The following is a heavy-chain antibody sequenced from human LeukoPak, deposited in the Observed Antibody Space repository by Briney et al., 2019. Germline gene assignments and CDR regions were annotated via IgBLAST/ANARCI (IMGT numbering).Heavy chain of an antibody. V-gene: IGHV4-39*01. CDR2: IYYSGST. J-gene: IGHJ3*02. D-gene: IGHD6-13*01. CDR1: GGSISSSSYY. Sequence: SETLSLTCTVSGGSISSSSYYWGWIRQPPGKGLEWIGSIYYSGSTYYNPSLKSRVTISVDTSKNQFSLKLSSVTAADTAVYYCAGLYSSSWYGDAFDIWGQGTMVTVSS. CDR3: AGLYSSSWYGDAFDI.